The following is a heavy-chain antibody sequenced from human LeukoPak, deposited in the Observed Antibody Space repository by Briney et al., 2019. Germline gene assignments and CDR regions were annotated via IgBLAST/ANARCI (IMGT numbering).Heavy chain of an antibody. V-gene: IGHV1-69*13. CDR1: GGTFSSYA. D-gene: IGHD6-13*01. J-gene: IGHJ4*02. CDR3: ARDLDRSSSSWSGGY. CDR2: IIPIFGTA. Sequence: SVKVSCKASGGTFSSYAISWVRQAPGQGLEWMGGIIPIFGTANYAQKFQGRVTITADESTSTAYMELSSLRSEDTAVYYCARDLDRSSSSWSGGYRGQGTLVTVSS.